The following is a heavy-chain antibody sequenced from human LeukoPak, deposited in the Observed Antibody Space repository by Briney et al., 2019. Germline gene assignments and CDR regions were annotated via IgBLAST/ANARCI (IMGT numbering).Heavy chain of an antibody. CDR1: GGSFSGYY. D-gene: IGHD2-2*01. CDR2: INHSGST. Sequence: SETLSLTCAVYGGSFSGYYWSWIRQPPGKGLEWIGEINHSGSTNYNPSLKSRVTISVDTSKNQFSLKLSSVTAADTAVYYCASRPGVPAANWFDPWGQGTLVTVSS. J-gene: IGHJ5*02. V-gene: IGHV4-34*01. CDR3: ASRPGVPAANWFDP.